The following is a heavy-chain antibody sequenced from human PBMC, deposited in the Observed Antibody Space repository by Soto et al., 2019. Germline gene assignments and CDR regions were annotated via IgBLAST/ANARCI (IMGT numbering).Heavy chain of an antibody. CDR3: ATSFRYFDT. CDR2: ISGTASLT. V-gene: IGHV3-23*01. J-gene: IGHJ4*02. Sequence: EAQLLESGGGLVLPGGSLRLSCAGSGFTPTTTPLSWVLHPPGKGLEWVTTISGTASLTYYVDSVKGRFFISRDNYKDTVTLQIKNMALDDTAVYYCATSFRYFDTWGQGTRVTVSS. CDR1: GFTPTTTP. D-gene: IGHD3-9*01.